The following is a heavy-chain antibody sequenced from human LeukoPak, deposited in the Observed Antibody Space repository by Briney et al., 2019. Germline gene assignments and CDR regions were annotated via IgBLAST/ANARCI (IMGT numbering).Heavy chain of an antibody. CDR1: GFTLSSYE. D-gene: IGHD3-10*01. V-gene: IGHV3-48*03. J-gene: IGHJ5*02. CDR3: ARGYGSGTRFDP. CDR2: ISSSGTTI. Sequence: GGSLRLSCVASGFTLSSYEMSWVRQAPGKGLEWVSYISSSGTTIYYADSVRGRFTISRDNAKKSLYLQMNSLRAEDTAVYYCARGYGSGTRFDPWGQGTLVTVSS.